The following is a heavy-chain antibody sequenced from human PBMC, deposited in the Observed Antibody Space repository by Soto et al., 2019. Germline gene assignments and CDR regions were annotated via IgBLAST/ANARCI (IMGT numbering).Heavy chain of an antibody. Sequence: GGSLRRSCVASGSIRTDYTMEWVRQAPGKGLEWVSGVSWSSANIAYADSVKGRFTISRDNAKNSLYLQMNSLRPEDTAVYYCARDIGSGASGGYYYGVDVWGQGTTVTVSS. V-gene: IGHV3-9*01. D-gene: IGHD3-3*01. CDR2: VSWSSANI. CDR3: ARDIGSGASGGYYYGVDV. CDR1: GSIRTDYT. J-gene: IGHJ6*02.